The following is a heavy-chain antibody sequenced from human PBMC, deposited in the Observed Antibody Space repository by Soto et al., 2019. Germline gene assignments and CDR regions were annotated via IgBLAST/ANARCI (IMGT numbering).Heavy chain of an antibody. CDR1: SDSISSYY. Sequence: SETLSLTCTVSSDSISSYYWSWIRQPPGKRLEWIGYISYSGSTDYNPSLKSRVTISGDTSKNQFSLKVSSVTAADTAVYYCARGTSWQLPFDYWGQGTLVTLSS. CDR3: ARGTSWQLPFDY. D-gene: IGHD6-13*01. V-gene: IGHV4-59*01. CDR2: ISYSGST. J-gene: IGHJ4*02.